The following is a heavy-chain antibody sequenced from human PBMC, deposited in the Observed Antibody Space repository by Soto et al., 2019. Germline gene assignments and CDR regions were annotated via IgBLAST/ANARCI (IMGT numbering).Heavy chain of an antibody. J-gene: IGHJ4*02. Sequence: EVQLVESGGGLVKPGGSLRLSCAASGFIFSNAWMNWVRQTPGKGLEWVGRIKSKSDGGTTDYAAPVKGRFVISRADSKNMLYLQVSSLKIEDTAVYYCTTGWSSKDYWGQGTLVTVSS. V-gene: IGHV3-15*01. CDR1: GFIFSNAW. CDR3: TTGWSSKDY. D-gene: IGHD6-13*01. CDR2: IKSKSDGGTT.